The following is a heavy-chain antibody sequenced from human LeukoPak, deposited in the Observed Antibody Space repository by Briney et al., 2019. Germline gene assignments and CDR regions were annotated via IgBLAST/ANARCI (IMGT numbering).Heavy chain of an antibody. CDR1: EFTFSSYS. J-gene: IGHJ4*02. Sequence: GGSLRLSCAASEFTFSSYSMNWVRQAPGKGLEWVSYITNSGNSKSYADSVKGRFTISRDNAKNSLYLQMNSLRDEDTAVYYCARHYYASGSYYDYWGQGTLVTVSS. CDR3: ARHYYASGSYYDY. V-gene: IGHV3-48*02. D-gene: IGHD3-10*01. CDR2: ITNSGNSK.